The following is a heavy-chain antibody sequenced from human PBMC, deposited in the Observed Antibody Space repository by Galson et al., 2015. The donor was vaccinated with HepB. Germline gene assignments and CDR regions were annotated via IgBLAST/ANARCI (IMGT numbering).Heavy chain of an antibody. Sequence: SLRLSCAASGFTFSQFGMHWVRQAPGTGLGWMTFISYDGKTRYYADSVKGRFTISRDNVNNTLYLQMNSLKTEGTAIYYCARGGERYRVGAPPRRLFDCWGQGTLVTVSS. CDR1: GFTFSQFG. V-gene: IGHV3-30*03. D-gene: IGHD3-16*01. CDR3: ARGGERYRVGAPPRRLFDC. J-gene: IGHJ4*02. CDR2: ISYDGKTR.